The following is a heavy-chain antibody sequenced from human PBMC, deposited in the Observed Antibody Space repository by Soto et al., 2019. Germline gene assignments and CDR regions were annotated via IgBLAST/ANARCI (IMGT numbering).Heavy chain of an antibody. J-gene: IGHJ6*02. D-gene: IGHD3-3*01. CDR1: GFSLSTSGVG. Sequence: GSGPTLVNPTQTLTLTCTFSGFSLSTSGVGVGWIRQPPGKALEWLALIYWNDDKRYSPSLKSRLTITKDTSKNQVVLTMTNMDPVDTATYYCAHRRMDFWSGDYYYYGMDVWGQGTTVTVSS. V-gene: IGHV2-5*01. CDR2: IYWNDDK. CDR3: AHRRMDFWSGDYYYYGMDV.